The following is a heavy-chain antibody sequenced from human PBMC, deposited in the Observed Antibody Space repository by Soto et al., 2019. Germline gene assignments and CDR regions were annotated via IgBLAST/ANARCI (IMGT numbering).Heavy chain of an antibody. CDR3: AAGDSSGYYGG. Sequence: ASVKVSCKASGFIFTSSSVQWARQARGQRLEWIGWITVGTGNTNYAQKFQERVTITRDMSTSTAYMELSNLRSEDTAIYYCAAGDSSGYYGGWGQGTQITVSS. CDR1: GFIFTSSS. J-gene: IGHJ4*02. V-gene: IGHV1-58*01. D-gene: IGHD3-22*01. CDR2: ITVGTGNT.